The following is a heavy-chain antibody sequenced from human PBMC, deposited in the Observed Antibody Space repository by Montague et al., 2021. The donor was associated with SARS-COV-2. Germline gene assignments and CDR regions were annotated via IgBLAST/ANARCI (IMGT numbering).Heavy chain of an antibody. CDR3: ARHPYRTVIGLGTYSPWFAH. Sequence: SETLSLTCTVSGDSMTSSGYQWGWIRQPPGKGLEWIGSIHHSGSTYYNPSLKSRVTMSVETSKNHFSLRLGSVTAADAAVYYCARHPYRTVIGLGTYSPWFAHWGQGTLVAVSS. V-gene: IGHV4-39*01. D-gene: IGHD1-26*01. CDR2: IHHSGST. CDR1: GDSMTSSGYQ. J-gene: IGHJ5*02.